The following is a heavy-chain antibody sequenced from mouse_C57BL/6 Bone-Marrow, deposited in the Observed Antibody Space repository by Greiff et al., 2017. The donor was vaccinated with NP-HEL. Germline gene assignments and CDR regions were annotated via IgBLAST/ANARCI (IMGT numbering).Heavy chain of an antibody. V-gene: IGHV2-6-1*01. CDR1: GFSLTSYG. Sequence: VQVVESGPGLVAPSQSLSITCTVSGFSLTSYGVHWVRQPPGKGLEWLVVIWSDGSTTYNSALKSRLSISKANSKSQVFLKMNSLQTDDTAMYYCARQDGYDGNYAMDYWGQGTSVTVSS. D-gene: IGHD2-2*01. J-gene: IGHJ4*01. CDR2: IWSDGST. CDR3: ARQDGYDGNYAMDY.